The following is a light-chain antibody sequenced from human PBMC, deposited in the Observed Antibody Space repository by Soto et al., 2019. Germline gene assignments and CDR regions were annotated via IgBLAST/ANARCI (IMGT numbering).Light chain of an antibody. V-gene: IGKV3-11*01. CDR3: QQRSNWPRYT. CDR1: QSVSSY. Sequence: EIVLTQSPATLSLSPGERATLSCRASQSVSSYLAWYQQKPGQAPRLLIYDASNRATGIPARFSGSGSGTDFTLTISSLEPEDFAVYHCQQRSNWPRYTFGQGTKVDIK. CDR2: DAS. J-gene: IGKJ2*01.